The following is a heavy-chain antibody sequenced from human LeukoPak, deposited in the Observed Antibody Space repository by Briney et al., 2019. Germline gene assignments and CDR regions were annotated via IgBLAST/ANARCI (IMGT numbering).Heavy chain of an antibody. CDR2: INPNSGAT. CDR1: GYTFTGYY. V-gene: IGHV1-2*02. CDR3: ARDRSGGYYFDY. J-gene: IGHJ4*02. D-gene: IGHD3-16*01. Sequence: ASVKVSCKASGYTFTGYYMNWVRQAPGQGLEWMGWINPNSGATNYAQKFQGRVTMTRDTSISTTYMELSRLRSDDTAVYYCARDRSGGYYFDYWGQGTLVTVSS.